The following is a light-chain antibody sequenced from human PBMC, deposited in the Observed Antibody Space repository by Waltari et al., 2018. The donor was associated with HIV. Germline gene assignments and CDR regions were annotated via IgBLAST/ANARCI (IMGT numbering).Light chain of an antibody. CDR1: SSNIGSTY. CDR3: AAWDDSLNAWV. V-gene: IGLV1-44*01. J-gene: IGLJ3*02. Sequence: QSVLTQPPSASGTPGPRVTISCSGSSSNIGSTYVYWYQQLPGTAPKLLIYSNNQWPSGVPDRISGSKSGTSASLAISGLQSVDEADYYCAAWDDSLNAWVFGGGTKLTVL. CDR2: SNN.